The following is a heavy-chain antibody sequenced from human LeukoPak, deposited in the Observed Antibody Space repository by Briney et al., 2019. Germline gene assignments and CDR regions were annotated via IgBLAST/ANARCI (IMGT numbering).Heavy chain of an antibody. CDR2: IYTSGST. CDR1: GGSISSGSYY. Sequence: PSETLSLTCTVSGGSISSGSYYWSWIRQPAGTGLEWIGRIYTSGSTNYNPSLKSRVTISVDTSKNQFSLKLSSVTAADTAVYYSARVSVAVGVGAFDIWGQGQWSPSLQ. J-gene: IGHJ3*02. V-gene: IGHV4-61*02. D-gene: IGHD6-19*01. CDR3: ARVSVAVGVGAFDI.